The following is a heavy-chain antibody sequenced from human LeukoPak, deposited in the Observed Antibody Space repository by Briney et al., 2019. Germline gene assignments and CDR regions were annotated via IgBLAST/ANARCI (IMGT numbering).Heavy chain of an antibody. CDR3: ARIFPSGGSRREFDY. D-gene: IGHD2-15*01. Sequence: PGGSLRLSCAASGFTFSSYAMSWVRQAPGKGLEWVSLIYSGGSTYYADSVKGRFTISRDNSKNTLYLQMNSLRAEDTAVYYCARIFPSGGSRREFDYWGQGTLVTVSS. V-gene: IGHV3-66*01. CDR2: IYSGGST. J-gene: IGHJ4*02. CDR1: GFTFSSYA.